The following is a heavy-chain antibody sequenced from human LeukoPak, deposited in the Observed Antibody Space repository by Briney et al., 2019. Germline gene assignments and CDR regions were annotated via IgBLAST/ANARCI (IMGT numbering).Heavy chain of an antibody. CDR2: IIPILSLA. J-gene: IGHJ6*02. CDR1: GDTFSDYA. V-gene: IGHV1-69*04. CDR3: ARPTGTQDYYGMDV. D-gene: IGHD4-17*01. Sequence: GASVKVSCKTSGDTFSDYAISWVRQAPGQGLEWMGRIIPILSLANYAQKFQGRVTITADKSTNIAFLELSSLTSDDTAVYYCARPTGTQDYYGMDVWGQGTTVSVSS.